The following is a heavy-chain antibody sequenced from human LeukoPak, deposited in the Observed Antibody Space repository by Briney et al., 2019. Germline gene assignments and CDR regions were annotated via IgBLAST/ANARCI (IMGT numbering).Heavy chain of an antibody. D-gene: IGHD4-17*01. V-gene: IGHV4-34*01. CDR2: INHSGST. CDR1: GGSFSGYY. J-gene: IGHJ4*02. CDR3: ARVVTVTMPYYFDY. Sequence: SETLSLTCAVYGGSFSGYYWSWIRQPPGKGLEWIGEINHSGSTNYNPSLKSRVTISVDTSKNQFSLKLSSVTAADTAVYYCARVVTVTMPYYFDYWGQGTLVTVSS.